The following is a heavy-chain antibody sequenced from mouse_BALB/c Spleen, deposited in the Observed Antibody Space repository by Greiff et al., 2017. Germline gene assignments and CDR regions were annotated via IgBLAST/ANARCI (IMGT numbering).Heavy chain of an antibody. D-gene: IGHD2-4*01. CDR2: IDPANGNT. CDR3: ARMGYYDYDPYYFDY. J-gene: IGHJ2*01. CDR1: GFNIKDTY. V-gene: IGHV14-3*02. Sequence: EVMLVESGAELVKPGASVKLSCTASGFNIKDTYMHWVKQRPEQGLEWIGRIDPANGNTKYDPKFQGKATITADTSSNTAYLQLSSLTSEDTAVYYCARMGYYDYDPYYFDYWGQGTTLTVSS.